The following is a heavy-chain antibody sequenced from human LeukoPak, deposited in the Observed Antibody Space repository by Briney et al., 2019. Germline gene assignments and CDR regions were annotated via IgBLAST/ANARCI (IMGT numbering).Heavy chain of an antibody. J-gene: IGHJ4*02. D-gene: IGHD6-6*01. CDR3: ARDTSLYSSSSSHYFDY. Sequence: ASVKVSCKASGGTFSSYAISWVRQASGQGLEWMGRIIPIFGIANYAQKFQGRVTITADKSTSTAYMELSSLRSEDTAVYYCARDTSLYSSSSSHYFDYWGQGTLVTVSS. CDR1: GGTFSSYA. CDR2: IIPIFGIA. V-gene: IGHV1-69*04.